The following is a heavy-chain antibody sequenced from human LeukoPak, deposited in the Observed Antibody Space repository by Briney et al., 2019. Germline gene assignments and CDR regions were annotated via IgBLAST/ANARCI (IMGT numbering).Heavy chain of an antibody. CDR1: GDSVSSNSAA. J-gene: IGHJ4*02. CDR2: TYYRSKWYN. V-gene: IGHV6-1*01. D-gene: IGHD6-19*01. CDR3: ARDYWQWQTPGRYYFDY. Sequence: SQTLSLTCAISGDSVSSNSAAWNWLRQSPSRGLEWLGRTYYRSKWYNDYAVSVKSRITINPDTSKNQFSLQLNSVTPEDTAVYYCARDYWQWQTPGRYYFDYWGQGTLVTVSS.